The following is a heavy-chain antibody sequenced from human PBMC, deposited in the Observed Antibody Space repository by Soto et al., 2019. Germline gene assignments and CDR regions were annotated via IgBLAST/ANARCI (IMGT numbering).Heavy chain of an antibody. V-gene: IGHV3-74*01. D-gene: IGHD4-17*01. CDR2: TNSDGSTT. CDR3: AKRDYGGVYYYYMDV. CDR1: GFTFSNYW. J-gene: IGHJ6*03. Sequence: PGGSLILSCAASGFTFSNYWMQWVRQAPGKGLVWVSRTNSDGSTTSHADSVKGRFIISRDNAKNTLYLQMNSLRAEDTAVYYCAKRDYGGVYYYYMDVWGKGTTVTVSS.